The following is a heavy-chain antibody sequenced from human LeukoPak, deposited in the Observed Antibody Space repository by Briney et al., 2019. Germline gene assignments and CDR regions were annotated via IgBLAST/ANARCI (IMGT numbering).Heavy chain of an antibody. CDR3: ARVRPGSSGSYYRTS. Sequence: GGSLRLSCVGAGFPFSDFHMSWIRQAPGKGLEWVSYITSGGGFKYYADSVKGRFSISRDDSKNSVFLQMNSLRVEDTAVYYCARVRPGSSGSYYRTSWGQGTLVTVSS. CDR1: GFPFSDFH. CDR2: ITSGGGFK. J-gene: IGHJ4*02. V-gene: IGHV3-11*04. D-gene: IGHD3-22*01.